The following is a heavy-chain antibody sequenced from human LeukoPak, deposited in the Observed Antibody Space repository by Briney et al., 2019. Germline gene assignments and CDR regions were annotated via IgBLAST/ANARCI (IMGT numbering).Heavy chain of an antibody. CDR1: GFTFSSYS. D-gene: IGHD4-17*01. CDR3: AKDRDDYGDADY. CDR2: ISSSSSYK. Sequence: GGSLRLSCAASGFTFSSYSMNWVRQAPGKGLEWVSSISSSSSYKYYADSVKGRFTISRDNSKNTVHLQMNSLRAEDTAVYYCAKDRDDYGDADYWGQGTLVAVSS. J-gene: IGHJ4*02. V-gene: IGHV3-21*04.